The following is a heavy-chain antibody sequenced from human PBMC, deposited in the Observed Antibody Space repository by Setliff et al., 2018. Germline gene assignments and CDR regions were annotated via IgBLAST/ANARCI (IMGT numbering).Heavy chain of an antibody. CDR3: ATGPRDSRNYLTWLGS. Sequence: GGSLRPSCSVSGITFINAWMTWVRQAPGKGPEWVGRIKSSREGATSDYGAPAKGRFTISRDDSKQMIFLQMHNLKTEDTGFYYCATGPRDSRNYLTWLGSWGQGTLVTVSS. V-gene: IGHV3-15*01. CDR1: GITFINAW. J-gene: IGHJ5*01. CDR2: IKSSREGATS. D-gene: IGHD3-22*01.